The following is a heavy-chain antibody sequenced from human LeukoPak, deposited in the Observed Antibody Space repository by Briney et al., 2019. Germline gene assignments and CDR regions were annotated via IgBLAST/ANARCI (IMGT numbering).Heavy chain of an antibody. CDR3: AKVGLAAAGTDY. Sequence: PGGSLRLSCAASGFTFSSYGMHWVRQAPGKGLEWVAVISYDGSNKYYADSVKGRFTISRDNSKNTLYLQMNSLRAEDTAVYYCAKVGLAAAGTDYWGQGTLVTVSS. V-gene: IGHV3-30*18. D-gene: IGHD6-13*01. CDR1: GFTFSSYG. J-gene: IGHJ4*02. CDR2: ISYDGSNK.